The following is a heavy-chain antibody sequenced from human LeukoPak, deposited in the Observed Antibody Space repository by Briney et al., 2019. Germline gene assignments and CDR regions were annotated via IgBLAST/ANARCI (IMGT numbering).Heavy chain of an antibody. CDR2: MNPKSANS. V-gene: IGHV1-8*02. CDR3: GRGIQSFDP. J-gene: IGHJ5*02. CDR1: GYTFSVYD. Sequence: GASVKVSCRTSGYTFSVYDINRVRQTTGQGLEWVGWMNPKSANSGYALKFQDRVTMTRDTSTSTGYMELRSLRSEDTAVYYCGRGIQSFDPWGQGTLVTVSS.